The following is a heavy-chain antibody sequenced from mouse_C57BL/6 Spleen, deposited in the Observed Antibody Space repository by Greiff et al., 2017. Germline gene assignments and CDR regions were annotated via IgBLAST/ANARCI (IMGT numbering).Heavy chain of an antibody. CDR2: IDPSDSYT. D-gene: IGHD2-5*01. Sequence: QVQLQQPGAELVRPGTSVKLSCKASGYTFTSYWMHWVKQRPGQGLEWIGVIDPSDSYTNYNQKFKGKATLTVDTSSSTAYMQLSSLTSEDSAVYYCARYINYVGWFAYWGQGTLVTVSA. CDR3: ARYINYVGWFAY. CDR1: GYTFTSYW. J-gene: IGHJ3*01. V-gene: IGHV1-59*01.